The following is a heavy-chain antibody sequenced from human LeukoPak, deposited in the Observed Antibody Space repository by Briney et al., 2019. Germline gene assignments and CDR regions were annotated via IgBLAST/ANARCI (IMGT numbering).Heavy chain of an antibody. J-gene: IGHJ4*02. CDR1: GFTLSSYS. V-gene: IGHV3-21*01. CDR3: ASLYGTYFDY. D-gene: IGHD3-10*01. CDR2: IISSSNYI. Sequence: GGSLRLSCAASGFTLSSYSMNWVRQAPGKGLEWVSSIISSSNYIHYADSVKGRFTISRDNAKNLLYLQMNSLRAEDTAVYYCASLYGTYFDYWGQGTLVTVSS.